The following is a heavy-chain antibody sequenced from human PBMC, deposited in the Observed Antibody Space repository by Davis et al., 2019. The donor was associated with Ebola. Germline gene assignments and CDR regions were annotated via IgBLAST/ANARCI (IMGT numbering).Heavy chain of an antibody. CDR2: ISYDGSNK. CDR1: GFTFSSYG. CDR3: ARDNSSSWYPTFDY. V-gene: IGHV3-30*03. Sequence: GGSLRLSCAASGFTFSSYGMHWVRQAPGKGLEWVAVISYDGSNKYYADSVKGRFTISRDNSKNTLYLQMNSLRAEDTAVYYCARDNSSSWYPTFDYWGQGTLVTVSS. D-gene: IGHD6-13*01. J-gene: IGHJ4*02.